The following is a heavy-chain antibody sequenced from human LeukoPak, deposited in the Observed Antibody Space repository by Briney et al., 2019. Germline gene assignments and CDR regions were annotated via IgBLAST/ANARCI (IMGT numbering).Heavy chain of an antibody. V-gene: IGHV3-33*01. CDR2: IWYDGSNK. D-gene: IGHD5-12*01. Sequence: PGRSLRLSCAASGFTFSSYGMHWVRQAPGKGLEWVAVIWYDGSNKYYADSVKGRFTISRDNSKNTLYLQMNSLRAEDTAVYYCARDPYSGYDSRAQFDYWGQGTLVTVSS. CDR1: GFTFSSYG. CDR3: ARDPYSGYDSRAQFDY. J-gene: IGHJ4*02.